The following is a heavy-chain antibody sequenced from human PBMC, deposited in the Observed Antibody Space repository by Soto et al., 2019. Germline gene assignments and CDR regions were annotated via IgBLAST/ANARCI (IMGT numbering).Heavy chain of an antibody. CDR1: GFTFSDYG. CDR2: ISGSGDST. V-gene: IGHV3-23*01. J-gene: IGHJ6*02. Sequence: GGSLRLSCGVSGFTFSDYGMSWVRRAPGRGLEWVSVISGSGDSTYYADSVKGRFTISRDNSKNTLYLQMNSLRVEDTAVYYCAKRRVVVAAALSAYYYGMDVWGQGTTVTVSS. CDR3: AKRRVVVAAALSAYYYGMDV. D-gene: IGHD2-15*01.